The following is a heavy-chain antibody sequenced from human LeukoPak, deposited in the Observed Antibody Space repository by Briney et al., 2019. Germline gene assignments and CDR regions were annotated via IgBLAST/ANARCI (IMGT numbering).Heavy chain of an antibody. V-gene: IGHV4-38-2*01. D-gene: IGHD3-3*01. CDR1: GYSISSGYY. CDR3: ARHLARITIFGVARGYLDY. Sequence: SETLSLTCVVSGYSISSGYYWGWIRQPPGKGLEWIGSIYHSGSTYYNPSLKSRVTISVDTSKNQFSLKLSSVTAADTAVYYCARHLARITIFGVARGYLDYWGQGTPVTVSS. J-gene: IGHJ4*02. CDR2: IYHSGST.